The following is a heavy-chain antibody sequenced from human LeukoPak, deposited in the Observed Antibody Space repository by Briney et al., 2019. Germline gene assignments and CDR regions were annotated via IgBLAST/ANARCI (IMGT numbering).Heavy chain of an antibody. CDR1: GFIFSSYS. CDR2: ISSRGSSI. Sequence: GGSLRLSYAASGFIFSSYSMNWVRQAPGKGLEWVSYISSRGSSIYYADSVKGRSTISRDNAKNSLSLQMNSLRAEDTAVYYCARPLMYYYGSETYFWFDPWGQGTLVTVSS. J-gene: IGHJ5*02. V-gene: IGHV3-48*04. D-gene: IGHD3-10*01. CDR3: ARPLMYYYGSETYFWFDP.